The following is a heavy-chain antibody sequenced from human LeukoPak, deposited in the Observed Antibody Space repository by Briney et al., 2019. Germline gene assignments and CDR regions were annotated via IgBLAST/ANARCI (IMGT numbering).Heavy chain of an antibody. J-gene: IGHJ4*02. Sequence: GGSLRLSCAASGFTFSSYAMHWVRQAPGKGLEWVAHIKQDGSQEYYVDSVKGRFTISRDSAKNSLYLQMNSLRAEDTAVYYCARGVPYDSWSGPHYSDYWGQGTLVTVSS. V-gene: IGHV3-7*01. D-gene: IGHD3-3*01. CDR3: ARGVPYDSWSGPHYSDY. CDR1: GFTFSSYA. CDR2: IKQDGSQE.